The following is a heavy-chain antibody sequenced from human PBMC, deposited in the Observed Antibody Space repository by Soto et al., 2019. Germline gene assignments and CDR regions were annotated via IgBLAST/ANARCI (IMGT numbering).Heavy chain of an antibody. CDR3: TRDSSGYRLIAFDI. CDR2: IRSKAYGGTT. CDR1: GFTFGDYA. V-gene: IGHV3-49*04. D-gene: IGHD3-22*01. J-gene: IGHJ3*02. Sequence: GSLRLSCTASGFTFGDYAMSWVRQAPGKGLEWVGFIRSKAYGGTTEYAASVKGRFTISRDDSKSIAYLQMNSLKTEDTAVYYCTRDSSGYRLIAFDIWRQGTMVTVSS.